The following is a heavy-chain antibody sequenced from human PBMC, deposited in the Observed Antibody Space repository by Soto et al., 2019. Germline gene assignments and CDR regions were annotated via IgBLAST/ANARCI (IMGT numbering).Heavy chain of an antibody. CDR1: GFTFSNAW. Sequence: GGSLRLSCAASGFTFSNAWMNWVRQAPGKGLEWVGRIKSKTDGGTTDYAAPVKGRFTISRDDSKNTLYLQMNSLKTEDTAVYYCTTDYLAYPWQWLATGFYYYYGMDVWGQGTTVTVSS. CDR2: IKSKTDGGTT. V-gene: IGHV3-15*07. J-gene: IGHJ6*02. D-gene: IGHD6-19*01. CDR3: TTDYLAYPWQWLATGFYYYYGMDV.